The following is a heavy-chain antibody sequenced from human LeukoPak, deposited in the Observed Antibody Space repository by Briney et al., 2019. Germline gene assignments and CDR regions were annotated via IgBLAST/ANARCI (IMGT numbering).Heavy chain of an antibody. J-gene: IGHJ4*02. CDR2: IYYSGST. CDR1: GGSISSYY. CDR3: ARGYDSSGPSPFDY. D-gene: IGHD3-22*01. V-gene: IGHV4-59*01. Sequence: PSETLSLTCTVSGGSISSYYWSWIRQPPGKGLEWIGYIYYSGSTNYNPSLESRVTISVDTSKNQFSLKLSSVTVADTAVYYCARGYDSSGPSPFDYWGQGTLVTVSS.